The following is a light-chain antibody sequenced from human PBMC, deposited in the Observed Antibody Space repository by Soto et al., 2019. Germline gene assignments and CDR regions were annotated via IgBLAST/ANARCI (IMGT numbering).Light chain of an antibody. CDR3: QQYNNWLT. Sequence: EIVMTQSPATLSVSPGERATLSCRASQSVNINLAWYQQKPGQVPRLLIYGASTRATGVPARFSGSGSATEFTLTISSLQSEDFAVYYCQQYNNWLTFCGGTKVEIK. J-gene: IGKJ4*01. V-gene: IGKV3-15*01. CDR2: GAS. CDR1: QSVNIN.